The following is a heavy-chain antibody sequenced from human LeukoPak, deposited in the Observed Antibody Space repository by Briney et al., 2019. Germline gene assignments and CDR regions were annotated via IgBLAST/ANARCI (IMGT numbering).Heavy chain of an antibody. V-gene: IGHV1-2*02. CDR3: ARAYSGWPPFDY. J-gene: IGHJ4*02. Sequence: ASVKVSCKASGYTFTSYYMHWVRQAPGQGLEWMGWINPNSGGTNYAQKFQGRVTMTRDTSISTAYMELSRLRSDDTAVYYCARAYSGWPPFDYWGQGTLVTVSS. CDR1: GYTFTSYY. CDR2: INPNSGGT. D-gene: IGHD6-19*01.